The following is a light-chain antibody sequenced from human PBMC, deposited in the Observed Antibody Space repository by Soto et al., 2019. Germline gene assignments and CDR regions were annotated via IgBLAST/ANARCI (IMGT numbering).Light chain of an antibody. CDR2: GAS. Sequence: DIVMTQSPAILSVSLGERATLSCLASQSISDNLAWYQQRSGQAPRLLIYGASTRATGVPARLSGSGSGTEFTLTISSLQSDDFAISYCQQYKSWPPLTFGGGTKVE. J-gene: IGKJ4*01. CDR3: QQYKSWPPLT. CDR1: QSISDN. V-gene: IGKV3-15*01.